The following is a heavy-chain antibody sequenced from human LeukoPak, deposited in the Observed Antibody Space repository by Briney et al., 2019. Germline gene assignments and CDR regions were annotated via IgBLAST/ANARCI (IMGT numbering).Heavy chain of an antibody. CDR1: GFTFSSYA. CDR2: ISGGGGTT. V-gene: IGHV3-23*01. D-gene: IGHD5-12*01. Sequence: GWSLRLSCAASGFTFSSYAMNWVRQAPGKGLEWVSAISGGGGTTYYADSVKGRFTISRDNSKNTLFLQMNSLRAEDTAVYYCAKDREGLSSGYDLEYFDYWGQGTLVTVSS. CDR3: AKDREGLSSGYDLEYFDY. J-gene: IGHJ4*02.